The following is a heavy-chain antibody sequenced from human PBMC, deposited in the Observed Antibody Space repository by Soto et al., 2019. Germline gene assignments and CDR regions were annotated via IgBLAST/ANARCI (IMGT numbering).Heavy chain of an antibody. Sequence: ASVKVSCKDSGCTFTNYGFSWVRQAPGQGLEWMGWISGYNGKTDYSEKFQDRVTMTIDTSTSSGHMEVRSLRSDDTAIYYCAREKGEISWYLVDNWGQGTLFTVSS. CDR1: GCTFTNYG. V-gene: IGHV1-18*04. CDR2: ISGYNGKT. CDR3: AREKGEISWYLVDN. J-gene: IGHJ4*02. D-gene: IGHD6-13*01.